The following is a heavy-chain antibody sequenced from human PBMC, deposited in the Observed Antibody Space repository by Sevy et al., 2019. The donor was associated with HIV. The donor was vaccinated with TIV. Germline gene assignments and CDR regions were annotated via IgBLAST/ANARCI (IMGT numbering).Heavy chain of an antibody. V-gene: IGHV3-15*01. J-gene: IGHJ6*02. CDR1: GFTFSNAW. D-gene: IGHD2-2*01. CDR3: TTHTRCSSTSCYEYYYYGMHV. Sequence: GGSLRLSCAASGFTFSNAWMSWVRQAPGKGLEWVGRIKSKTDGGTTDYAAPVKGRFTISRDDSKNTLYLQMNSLKTEDTAVYYCTTHTRCSSTSCYEYYYYGMHVWGQGTTVTVSS. CDR2: IKSKTDGGTT.